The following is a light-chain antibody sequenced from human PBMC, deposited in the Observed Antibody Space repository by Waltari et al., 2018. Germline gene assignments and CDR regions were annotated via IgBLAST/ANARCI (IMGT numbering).Light chain of an antibody. J-gene: IGKJ2*03. V-gene: IGKV4-1*01. Sequence: DIVMTQSPDSLAVSLGERATINCKSSQSVLYSSNNKNYLAWYQPKPGQPPKLLIYWASTRGSGVPDRFSGSGSGTDFTLTISSLQAEDVAVYYCQQYYSTPYSFGQGTKLEIK. CDR3: QQYYSTPYS. CDR2: WAS. CDR1: QSVLYSSNNKNY.